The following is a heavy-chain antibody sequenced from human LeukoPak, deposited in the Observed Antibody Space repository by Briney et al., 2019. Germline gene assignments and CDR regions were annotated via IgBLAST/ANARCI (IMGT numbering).Heavy chain of an antibody. Sequence: GGSLRLSCAASGFTVSSNYMSWVRQAPGKGLEWVSVIYSGGSTYYADSVKGRFTISRDNSKNTLYLQMNSLRAEDTAVYYCARGKYCGSTSCLGSHDYWGQGTLVTVSS. J-gene: IGHJ4*02. CDR1: GFTVSSNY. CDR3: ARGKYCGSTSCLGSHDY. D-gene: IGHD2-2*01. V-gene: IGHV3-53*01. CDR2: IYSGGST.